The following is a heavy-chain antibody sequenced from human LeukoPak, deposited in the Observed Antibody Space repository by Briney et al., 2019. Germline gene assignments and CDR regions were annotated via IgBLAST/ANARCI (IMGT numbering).Heavy chain of an antibody. CDR1: GGSFSGFY. CDR3: ARGILGYYYFDL. V-gene: IGHV4-34*01. Sequence: SETLSLTCAVSGGSFSGFYWSWIRQPPGKGLEWIGEMHHSGATSYKPSLRSRVTISGSTSKNQFSLNLNSVTAADTAVYYCARGILGYYYFDLWGRGTLVTVSS. J-gene: IGHJ2*01. D-gene: IGHD2/OR15-2a*01. CDR2: MHHSGAT.